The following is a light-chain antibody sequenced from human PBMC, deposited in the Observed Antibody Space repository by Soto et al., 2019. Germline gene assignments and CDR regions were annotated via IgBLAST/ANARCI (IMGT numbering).Light chain of an antibody. V-gene: IGKV1-5*01. J-gene: IGKJ1*01. CDR3: QQYENYFWT. CDR1: QSISSW. CDR2: DAS. Sequence: DIQMTQSPSTLSASVGDRVTITCRASQSISSWLAWYQQKPGKAPKLLIYDASSLESGVPSRFSGSGSGTEFTLTISSLQPDDFATYYCQQYENYFWTFGQGTKVEIK.